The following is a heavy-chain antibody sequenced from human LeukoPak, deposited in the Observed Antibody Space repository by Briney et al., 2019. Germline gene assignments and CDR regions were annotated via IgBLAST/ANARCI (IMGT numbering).Heavy chain of an antibody. CDR3: ARGLSIEGYNFNY. J-gene: IGHJ4*02. CDR2: IIPNNGGT. D-gene: IGHD5-24*01. CDR1: GYTFTDYY. V-gene: IGHV1-2*02. Sequence: ASVTVSFTSSGYTFTDYYIHWLRQARGQGLEWMGWIIPNNGGTNYAHKFRGRVTMTSDTSISTAYKELSRLRSDGTAVYYCARGLSIEGYNFNYWGQGTLVTVSS.